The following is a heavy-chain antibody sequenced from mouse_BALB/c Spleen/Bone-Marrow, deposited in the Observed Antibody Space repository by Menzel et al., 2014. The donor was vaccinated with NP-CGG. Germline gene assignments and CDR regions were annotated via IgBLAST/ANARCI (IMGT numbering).Heavy chain of an antibody. D-gene: IGHD2-2*01. CDR2: IWGDGST. Sequence: QVQLKESGPCLVAPSQSLSITCTVSGFSLNGYGVNWVRQPPGKGREWLGMIWGDGSTDYNSALKSRLSISKDNSKSQVFLKMNSLQTDDPARYYCARDRGYDVGFAYWGQGTLVTVSA. CDR1: GFSLNGYG. J-gene: IGHJ3*01. CDR3: ARDRGYDVGFAY. V-gene: IGHV2-6-7*01.